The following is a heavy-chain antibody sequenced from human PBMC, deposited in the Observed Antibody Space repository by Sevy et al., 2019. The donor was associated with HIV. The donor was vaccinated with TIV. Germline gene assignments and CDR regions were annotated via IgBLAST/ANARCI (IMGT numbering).Heavy chain of an antibody. CDR2: IYYSGST. Sequence: SETLSLTCTVSGGSISSGEYYWSWIRQPPGKGLEWIGYIYYSGSTYYNPSLKSRVTISVDTSKNQFSLKLSSVTAADTAVYYCARAELGGLPLPPQASYYGIDVRGQGTTVTVSS. CDR3: ARAELGGLPLPPQASYYGIDV. V-gene: IGHV4-30-4*01. J-gene: IGHJ6*02. CDR1: GGSISSGEYY. D-gene: IGHD3-10*01.